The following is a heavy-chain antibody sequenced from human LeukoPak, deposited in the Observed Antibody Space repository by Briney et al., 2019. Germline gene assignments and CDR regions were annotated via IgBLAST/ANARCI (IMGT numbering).Heavy chain of an antibody. CDR3: ARAVNWNDGVWFDP. J-gene: IGHJ5*02. D-gene: IGHD1-20*01. Sequence: ASVKVSCKASGYTFTYYYIHWMRQAPGQGLEWVGIINLNAVTTRYAQKFQGRITVTRDTSTSTVYMELSSLRSDDTAVYYCARAVNWNDGVWFDPWGQGTLVTVSS. V-gene: IGHV1-46*01. CDR1: GYTFTYYY. CDR2: INLNAVTT.